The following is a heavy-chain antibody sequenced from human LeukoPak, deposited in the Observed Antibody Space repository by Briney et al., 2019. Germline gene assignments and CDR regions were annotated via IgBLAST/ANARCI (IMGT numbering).Heavy chain of an antibody. J-gene: IGHJ5*02. CDR3: TKDPNGDYVGAFDP. D-gene: IGHD4-17*01. V-gene: IGHV3-23*01. CDR2: LSSLQLHT. CDR1: GFTFSNFA. Sequence: GGSLRLSCAASGFTFSNFAMTWVRQAPGKGLEWVSSLSSLQLHTYYSDSGKGRFNISRDNSKNTLYLQMNALRAHDTAIYYCTKDPNGDYVGAFDPWGQGILVSVSS.